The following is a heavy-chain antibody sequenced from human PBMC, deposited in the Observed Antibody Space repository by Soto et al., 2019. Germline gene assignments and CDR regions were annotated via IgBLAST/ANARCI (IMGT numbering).Heavy chain of an antibody. Sequence: GGSLRLSCAASGFTFSTYSMNWVRQAPGKGLEWVSYISSSSSTIFYTDSVKGRFTVSRDNAKNSLYLQMNSLRAEDTAVYYCARPTDYYDSSGPPAYWGQGTMGTVSS. V-gene: IGHV3-48*01. D-gene: IGHD3-22*01. CDR1: GFTFSTYS. CDR3: ARPTDYYDSSGPPAY. J-gene: IGHJ4*02. CDR2: ISSSSSTI.